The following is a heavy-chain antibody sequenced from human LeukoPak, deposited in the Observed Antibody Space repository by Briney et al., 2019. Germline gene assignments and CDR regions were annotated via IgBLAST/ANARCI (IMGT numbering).Heavy chain of an antibody. J-gene: IGHJ4*02. CDR3: ARIWRGGVVFDY. CDR1: GGSISSGGYY. CDR2: IYYSGST. Sequence: PSETLSLTCTVSGGSISSGGYYWSWIRQHPGKGLEWIGYIYYSGSTYYNPSLKSRVTISVDTSKNQFSLKLSSVTAADTAVYYCARIWRGGVVFDYWGQGTLVTASS. V-gene: IGHV4-31*03. D-gene: IGHD2-15*01.